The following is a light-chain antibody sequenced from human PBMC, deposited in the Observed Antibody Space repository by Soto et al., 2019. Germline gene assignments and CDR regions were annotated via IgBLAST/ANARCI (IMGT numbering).Light chain of an antibody. CDR1: QSVNSK. CDR3: QQYDDWPGYT. Sequence: EMVMTQSPVTLSVSPGERATLSCRASQSVNSKLAWYQQKPGQAPRLLIYGASTRAAGIPDRFSGSGSGTHFTLTISSLQSEDFAVYYCQQYDDWPGYTFGQGTKLEIK. V-gene: IGKV3-15*01. CDR2: GAS. J-gene: IGKJ2*01.